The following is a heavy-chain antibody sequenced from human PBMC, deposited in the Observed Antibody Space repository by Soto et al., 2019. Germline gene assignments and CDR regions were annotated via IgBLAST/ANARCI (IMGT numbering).Heavy chain of an antibody. CDR1: DGSVSNNY. V-gene: IGHV4-34*01. CDR2: ISPSGTT. Sequence: NPSETLSLTCGVYDGSVSNNYWTWFRQPPGKGLEWIGEISPSGTTKYIPPLKSRVTISLDTSKMHSSLKVTSVTAADTAVYYCATSLWFGTQPEIWGQGTLVTVSS. D-gene: IGHD3-10*01. CDR3: ATSLWFGTQPEI. J-gene: IGHJ4*02.